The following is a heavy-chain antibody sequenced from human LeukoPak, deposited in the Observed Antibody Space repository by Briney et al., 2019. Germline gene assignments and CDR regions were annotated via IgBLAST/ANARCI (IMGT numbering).Heavy chain of an antibody. D-gene: IGHD3-3*01. J-gene: IGHJ4*02. CDR3: ARGPNYDLVGYFDY. CDR2: IWYDGSNK. V-gene: IGHV3-33*01. CDR1: GFTFGSYG. Sequence: GGSLRLSCAASGFTFGSYGIHWVRQAPGKGLEWVAVIWYDGSNKYYADSVKGRFTISRDNSKNTLYLQMNSLRAEDTAVYYCARGPNYDLVGYFDYWGQGTLVTVSS.